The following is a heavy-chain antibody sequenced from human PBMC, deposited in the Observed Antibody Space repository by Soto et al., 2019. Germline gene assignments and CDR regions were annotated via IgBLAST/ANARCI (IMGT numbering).Heavy chain of an antibody. J-gene: IGHJ4*02. Sequence: GGSLRLSCVTSGLTFSSLDMNWVRQAPGKGLEWVSYISYTSSSTSYSDSVKGRLTISRDNAKNTLYLQMNSLRAEDTAVYYCVRGDGDYYDGNGYLGRHWGQGTLVPVSS. CDR3: VRGDGDYYDGNGYLGRH. CDR2: ISYTSSST. V-gene: IGHV3-48*04. D-gene: IGHD3-22*01. CDR1: GLTFSSLD.